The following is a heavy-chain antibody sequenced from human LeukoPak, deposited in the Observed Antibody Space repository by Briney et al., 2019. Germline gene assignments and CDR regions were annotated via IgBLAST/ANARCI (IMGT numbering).Heavy chain of an antibody. D-gene: IGHD3-3*01. CDR3: ARLGAGPTYYDFWSGYSSFYFDY. V-gene: IGHV4-39*01. Sequence: PSETLSLTCTVPGGSTSSSNYYWGWIRQPPGKGLEWIGGIHYSGNTYYNPSLKSRVTISVDTSKNQFSLKLSSVTAADTAVYYCARLGAGPTYYDFWSGYSSFYFDYWGQGTLVTVSS. CDR1: GGSTSSSNYY. J-gene: IGHJ4*02. CDR2: IHYSGNT.